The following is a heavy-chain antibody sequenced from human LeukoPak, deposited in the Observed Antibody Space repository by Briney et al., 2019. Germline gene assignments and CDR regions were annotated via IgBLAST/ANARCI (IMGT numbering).Heavy chain of an antibody. Sequence: SSVKVSCKASGGTFTSYGISWVRQAPGQGLEWMGWISAYNGNTNYAQKLQGRVTMTTDTSTSTAYMELRSLRSDDTAVYYCARALKGRNWFDPWGQGTLVTVSS. CDR1: GGTFTSYG. CDR2: ISAYNGNT. CDR3: ARALKGRNWFDP. V-gene: IGHV1-18*01. J-gene: IGHJ5*02. D-gene: IGHD2-8*01.